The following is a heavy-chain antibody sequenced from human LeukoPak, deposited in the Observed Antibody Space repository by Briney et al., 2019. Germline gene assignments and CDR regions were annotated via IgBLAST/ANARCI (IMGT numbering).Heavy chain of an antibody. V-gene: IGHV1-69*05. CDR1: GGTFSSYS. CDR3: ARVDRYHYYLDV. CDR2: IMPLFNTA. Sequence: SVKVSCKASGGTFSSYSITWVRQAPGQGLEWMGGIMPLFNTANYAQQFQGRVTITTGESTSTAYMELSSLRFEDTAMYYCARVDRYHYYLDVWGKGTTVTVSS. J-gene: IGHJ6*03.